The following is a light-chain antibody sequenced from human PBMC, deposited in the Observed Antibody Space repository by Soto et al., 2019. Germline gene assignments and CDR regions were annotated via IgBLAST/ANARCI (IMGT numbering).Light chain of an antibody. V-gene: IGKV2-24*01. CDR1: QSLLHNNGNTY. CDR2: EVS. J-gene: IGKJ3*01. Sequence: EIVLTQTPPSSPVTLGQPASISCRSSQSLLHNNGNTYLSWLQQRPGQPPRPLIYEVSNRFSGVPDRFSGIGAETDFTLMISRVEAEDVGVYYCMQATQFPFTFGPGTKVDLK. CDR3: MQATQFPFT.